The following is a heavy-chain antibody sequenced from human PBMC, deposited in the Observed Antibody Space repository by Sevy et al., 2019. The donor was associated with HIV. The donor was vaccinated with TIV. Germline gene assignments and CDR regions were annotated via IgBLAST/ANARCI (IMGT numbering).Heavy chain of an antibody. J-gene: IGHJ6*02. D-gene: IGHD2-2*01. V-gene: IGHV4-39*01. CDR3: ARRYCSSTSCYVPGYYGMDV. Sequence: SETLSLTCTVSGGFVTSTSYYWAWIRQSPGKGLEWIGSSYNSGSTYYNPSLKSRVTISVHTSKNQFSLKLSSVTAADTAVYYCARRYCSSTSCYVPGYYGMDVWGQGTTVTVSS. CDR1: GGFVTSTSYY. CDR2: SYNSGST.